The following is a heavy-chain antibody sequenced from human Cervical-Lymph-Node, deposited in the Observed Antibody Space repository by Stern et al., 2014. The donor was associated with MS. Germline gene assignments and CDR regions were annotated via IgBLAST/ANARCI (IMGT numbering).Heavy chain of an antibody. J-gene: IGHJ3*02. CDR2: ISSSSSYI. CDR1: GFTFSTYT. Sequence: EDQLVESGGGLVKPGGSLRLSCAASGFTFSTYTINWVRQAPGKGLEWVSSISSSSSYIYYTDSVKGRFTISRDNAKNSLYLHMNSLRAEDTALYFCARYNWNDEGAFDIWGQGTMVTVSS. CDR3: ARYNWNDEGAFDI. D-gene: IGHD1-1*01. V-gene: IGHV3-21*01.